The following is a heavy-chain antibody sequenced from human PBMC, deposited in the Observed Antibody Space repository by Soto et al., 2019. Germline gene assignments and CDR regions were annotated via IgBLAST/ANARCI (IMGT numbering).Heavy chain of an antibody. D-gene: IGHD6-13*01. CDR1: GYAFTSYG. Sequence: ASVKVYCKASGYAFTSYGISWVRQAPGEGLEWMGWISAYNGNTNYAQKLQGRVTMTTDTSTSTAYMELRSLRSDDTAVYYCARVEGYSSSWYRGYYYYGMDVWGQGTTVTVSS. V-gene: IGHV1-18*01. J-gene: IGHJ6*02. CDR3: ARVEGYSSSWYRGYYYYGMDV. CDR2: ISAYNGNT.